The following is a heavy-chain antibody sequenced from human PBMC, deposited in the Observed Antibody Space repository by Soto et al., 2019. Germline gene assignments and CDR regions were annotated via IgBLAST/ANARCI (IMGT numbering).Heavy chain of an antibody. CDR2: IYYSGST. CDR3: ARVNSWPNPFVTYYYYMDV. D-gene: IGHD6-13*01. V-gene: IGHV4-59*11. Sequence: SQLMSLTWSVSWGTIGGHDGSRIMKTQGKGLEWIGYIYYSGSTNYNPSLKSRVTISVDTSKNQFSLKLSSVTAADTAVYYCARVNSWPNPFVTYYYYMDVWGKGTTVTVSS. CDR1: WGTIGGHD. J-gene: IGHJ6*03.